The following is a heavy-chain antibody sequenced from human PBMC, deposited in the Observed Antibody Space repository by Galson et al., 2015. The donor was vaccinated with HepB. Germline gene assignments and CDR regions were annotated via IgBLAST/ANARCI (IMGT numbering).Heavy chain of an antibody. Sequence: ETLSLTCTVSGGSISSYYWSWIRQPPGKGLEWIGYIYYSGSTNYNPSLKSRVTISVDTTKNQFSLKLSSVTAADTAVYYCARQSSSDAFDIWGQGTMVTVSS. CDR1: GGSISSYY. CDR3: ARQSSSDAFDI. CDR2: IYYSGST. V-gene: IGHV4-59*08. J-gene: IGHJ3*02.